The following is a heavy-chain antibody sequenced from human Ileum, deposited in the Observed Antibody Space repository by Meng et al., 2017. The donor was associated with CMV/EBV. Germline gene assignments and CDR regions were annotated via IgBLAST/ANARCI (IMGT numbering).Heavy chain of an antibody. CDR1: GDSVSSNNW. Sequence: SETLSLTCAVSGDSVSSNNWWTWVRQPPGKGPEWIGEIHHSGTTAHNPSLRSRISFSVDKSRNQASLHLTTVAAADTAVYCCGSATDYKVDYWGQGTLVTVSS. V-gene: IGHV4-4*01. D-gene: IGHD4/OR15-4a*01. J-gene: IGHJ4*02. CDR3: GSATDYKVDY. CDR2: IHHSGTT.